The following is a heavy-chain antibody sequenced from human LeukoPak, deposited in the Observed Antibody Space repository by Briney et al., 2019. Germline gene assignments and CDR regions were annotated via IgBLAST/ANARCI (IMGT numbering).Heavy chain of an antibody. CDR3: ARAIAAAGTFDY. CDR1: GYTFTGYY. CDR2: INPNSGGT. Sequence: GASVKVSCKASGYTFTGYYMHWVRQAPGQGLEWMGWINPNSGGTNYAQKFQGRVTMTRDMSTSTVYMELSSLRSEDTAVYYCARAIAAAGTFDYWGQGTLVTVSS. J-gene: IGHJ4*02. D-gene: IGHD6-13*01. V-gene: IGHV1-2*02.